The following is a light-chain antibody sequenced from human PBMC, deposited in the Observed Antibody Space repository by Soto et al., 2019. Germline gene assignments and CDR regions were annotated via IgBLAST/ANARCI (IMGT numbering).Light chain of an antibody. V-gene: IGKV1-6*01. CDR1: QDIKND. J-gene: IGKJ2*01. CDR2: SAS. Sequence: AIQMTQSPSSLSASVGDRDTITCRASQDIKNDLGWYQQKPGRAPKLLMYSASTLHTEVPSRFSGSGSGSDLTLTISSPQPDDFATYYCLQDYSYPYTFGQGTKLEIK. CDR3: LQDYSYPYT.